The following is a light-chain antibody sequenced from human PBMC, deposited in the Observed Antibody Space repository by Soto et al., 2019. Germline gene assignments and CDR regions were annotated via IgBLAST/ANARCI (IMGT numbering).Light chain of an antibody. V-gene: IGKV3-15*01. CDR2: GAS. CDR1: QSVSSN. J-gene: IGKJ2*01. CDR3: QQYKNGPPYT. Sequence: EIGMTQSPATLSVSPGERATLSCRASQSVSSNLAWYPQKPGQAPRLLIYGASTRATGIPARFSGSGSGTEYNLPISNLQSYDGAVYCCQQYKNGPPYTFGQGTKLEIK.